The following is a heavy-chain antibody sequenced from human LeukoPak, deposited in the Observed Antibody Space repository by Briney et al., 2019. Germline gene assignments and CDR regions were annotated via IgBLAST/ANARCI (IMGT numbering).Heavy chain of an antibody. CDR1: GFTFSSYW. CDR3: ARVLYSYGVGPFDY. J-gene: IGHJ4*02. CDR2: INSDGSST. D-gene: IGHD5-18*01. V-gene: IGHV3-74*01. Sequence: PGGSLRLSCAASGFTFSSYWMHWVRHAPGKGLVWVSRINSDGSSTSYADSVKGRFTISRDNAKNTLYLQMNSLRAEDTAVYYCARVLYSYGVGPFDYWGQGTLVTVSS.